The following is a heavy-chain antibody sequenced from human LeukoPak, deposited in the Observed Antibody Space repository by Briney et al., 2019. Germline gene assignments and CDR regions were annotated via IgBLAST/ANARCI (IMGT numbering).Heavy chain of an antibody. CDR2: ISSSSSTI. CDR3: ARVHSSSFAFDI. J-gene: IGHJ3*02. CDR1: GFTFCSYS. D-gene: IGHD6-13*01. Sequence: GGSLRLSCAASGFTFCSYSMNWVRQAPGKGLEWVSYISSSSSTIYYADSVKGRFTISRDNAKNSLYLQMNSLRAEDTAVYYCARVHSSSFAFDIWGQGTMVTVSS. V-gene: IGHV3-48*04.